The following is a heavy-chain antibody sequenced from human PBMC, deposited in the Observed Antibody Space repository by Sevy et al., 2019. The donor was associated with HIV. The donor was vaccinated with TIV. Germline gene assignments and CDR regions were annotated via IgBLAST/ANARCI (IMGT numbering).Heavy chain of an antibody. J-gene: IGHJ4*02. CDR1: GFTFSSYY. CDR3: ARGGGVY. D-gene: IGHD2-15*01. Sequence: GGSLRLSCAASGFTFSSYYMSRVHQAPGKGLEWVANIKQDGSEKYYVDSVKGRFTISRDNAKNSLYLQMNSLRAEDTAVYYCARGGGVYWGQGTLVTVSS. CDR2: IKQDGSEK. V-gene: IGHV3-7*04.